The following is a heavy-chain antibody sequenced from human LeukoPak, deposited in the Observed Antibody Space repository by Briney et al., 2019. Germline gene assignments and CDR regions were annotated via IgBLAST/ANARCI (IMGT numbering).Heavy chain of an antibody. CDR2: IYATGST. D-gene: IGHD5-24*01. J-gene: IGHJ4*02. Sequence: TSETLSLTCIVSGGSTSNYYWSWIRQPAGKGLEWIGRIYATGSTNYNPSLKSRVTMSVDTSKNQFSLKLSSVTAADTAVYYCARRGYIHNYFDYWGQGTLVTVSS. CDR1: GGSTSNYY. V-gene: IGHV4-4*07. CDR3: ARRGYIHNYFDY.